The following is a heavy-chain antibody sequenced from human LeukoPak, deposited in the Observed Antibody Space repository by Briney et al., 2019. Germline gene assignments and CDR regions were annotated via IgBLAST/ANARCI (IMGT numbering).Heavy chain of an antibody. CDR1: GGSFSNYA. D-gene: IGHD4-17*01. CDR3: ARAVQVTTGGLFDY. CDR2: IIPIFTTA. J-gene: IGHJ4*02. Sequence: GSSVKVSCKPSGGSFSNYAINWVRQAPGQGLEWVGGIIPIFTTANYAQKFQGRVTITADKSTNTAYMELSSLRSDDTAVYYCARAVQVTTGGLFDYWGQGTLVTVSS. V-gene: IGHV1-69*06.